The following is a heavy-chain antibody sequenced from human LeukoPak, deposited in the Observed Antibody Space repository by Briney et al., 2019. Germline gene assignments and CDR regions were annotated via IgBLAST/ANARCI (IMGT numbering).Heavy chain of an antibody. Sequence: PGGSLRLSCAASGFTFSDYYMSWIRQAPGKGLEWVSYISSSGSTIYYADSVKGRFTISRDNSKNTLYLQMNSLRAEDTAVYYCAKDLDNSLNWFDPWGQGTLVTVSS. J-gene: IGHJ5*02. V-gene: IGHV3-11*01. D-gene: IGHD1-20*01. CDR3: AKDLDNSLNWFDP. CDR2: ISSSGSTI. CDR1: GFTFSDYY.